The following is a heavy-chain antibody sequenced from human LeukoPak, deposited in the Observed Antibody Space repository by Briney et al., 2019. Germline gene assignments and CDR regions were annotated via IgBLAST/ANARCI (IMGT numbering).Heavy chain of an antibody. CDR1: GGSISTTNW. CDR3: ARLFVGDYYDSSGYYYLFDY. J-gene: IGHJ4*02. Sequence: PSGTLSLTCGVSGGSISTTNWWTWVRQPPGEGLEWIGEVHLSGRTHYNPSLKSRVTISVDTSKNQFSLKLSSVTAADTAVYYCARLFVGDYYDSSGYYYLFDYWGQGTLVTVSS. CDR2: VHLSGRT. D-gene: IGHD3-22*01. V-gene: IGHV4-4*02.